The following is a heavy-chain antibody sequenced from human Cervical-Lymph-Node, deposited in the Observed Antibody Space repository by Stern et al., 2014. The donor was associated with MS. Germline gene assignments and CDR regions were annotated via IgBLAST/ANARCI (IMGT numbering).Heavy chain of an antibody. V-gene: IGHV3-9*01. CDR2: LSWKSGSL. CDR1: GFTLDDYD. D-gene: IGHD3-10*01. CDR3: AAGSPYYFYAMDV. Sequence: EVQLVESGGGLVQPGRSLRLSCAASGFTLDDYDIHLVRPAPGKGLEWVSGLSWKSGSLGYADSVKGRFTISRDKAKNSLYLQMNSLRTEDTALYYCAAGSPYYFYAMDVWGHGTTVTVSS. J-gene: IGHJ6*02.